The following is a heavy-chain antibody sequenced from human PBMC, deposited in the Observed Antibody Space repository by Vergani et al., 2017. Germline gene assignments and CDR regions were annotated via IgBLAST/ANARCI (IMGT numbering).Heavy chain of an antibody. J-gene: IGHJ6*03. Sequence: QVQLQQWGGGLLKPSKTLSLTCVVTGGSFTSYPWTWIRQSPGEGLEWVGDIDHTGQHDYNPSLKSRLTMSVDKSRNQFSLTLNSVTATDTAIYFCARVNTETNGHLYYYYYMDVWGQGTAVTVS. CDR2: IDHTGQH. V-gene: IGHV4-34*01. D-gene: IGHD4-11*01. CDR3: ARVNTETNGHLYYYYYMDV. CDR1: GGSFTSYP.